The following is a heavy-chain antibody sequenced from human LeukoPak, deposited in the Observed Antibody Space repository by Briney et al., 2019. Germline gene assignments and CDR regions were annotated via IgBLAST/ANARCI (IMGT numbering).Heavy chain of an antibody. CDR2: ISSGGTYK. V-gene: IGHV3-21*01. Sequence: PGGSLRLSCAASGFTFSDYTMNWVRQAPGKGLEWVSSISSGGTYKYYADSVKGRFTISRDNAQNSLYLQMNSLRAEDSSVYYCARPTTVTTISADAFDIWGQGTMVTVSS. CDR1: GFTFSDYT. J-gene: IGHJ3*02. CDR3: ARPTTVTTISADAFDI. D-gene: IGHD4-17*01.